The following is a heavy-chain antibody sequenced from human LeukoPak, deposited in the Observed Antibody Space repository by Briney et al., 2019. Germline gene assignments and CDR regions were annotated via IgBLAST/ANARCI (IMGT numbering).Heavy chain of an antibody. CDR3: ARDLRSSGYYAFDY. V-gene: IGHV3-23*01. Sequence: WGSLRLSCAASGLTFSSYGMSWVRQAPGRGLEWVSAISTTGGTTYYADSVRGRFTISRDNAKNSLYLQMNSLRAEDTAVYYCARDLRSSGYYAFDYWGQGTLVTVSS. J-gene: IGHJ4*02. CDR2: ISTTGGTT. CDR1: GLTFSSYG. D-gene: IGHD3-22*01.